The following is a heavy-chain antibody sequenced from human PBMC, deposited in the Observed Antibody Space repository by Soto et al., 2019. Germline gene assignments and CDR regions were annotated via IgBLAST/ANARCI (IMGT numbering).Heavy chain of an antibody. CDR1: GYTFTSYA. Sequence: ASVKVSCKASGYTFTSYAMHWVRQAPGQRLEWMGWINAGNGNTKYSQKFQGRVTITRDTSASTAYMELSSLRSEDTAVYYCAGSLYYYYGMDVRAQRTTVTVSS. CDR2: INAGNGNT. CDR3: AGSLYYYYGMDV. J-gene: IGHJ6*02. V-gene: IGHV1-3*01.